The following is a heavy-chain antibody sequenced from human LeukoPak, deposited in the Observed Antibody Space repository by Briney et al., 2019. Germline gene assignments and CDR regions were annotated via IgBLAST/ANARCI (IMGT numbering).Heavy chain of an antibody. V-gene: IGHV1-2*02. CDR2: INPNNGVT. CDR3: VRIYYGPDY. D-gene: IGHD3-3*01. J-gene: IGHJ4*02. CDR1: GYIFIHHY. Sequence: ASVKVSCKDSGYIFIHHYIHWVRQAPGQGLEWMGWINPNNGVTSYAQRFQGRVTMTGDTSISTSYMELSNLRSDDTAIYCCVRIYYGPDYWGQGTLVTVSS.